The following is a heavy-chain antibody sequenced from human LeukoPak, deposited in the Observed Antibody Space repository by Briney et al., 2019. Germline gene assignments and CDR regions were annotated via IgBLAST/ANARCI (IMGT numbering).Heavy chain of an antibody. V-gene: IGHV3-43*02. CDR1: GFSFDDYA. D-gene: IGHD2-2*03. CDR2: ISGDAGST. J-gene: IGHJ3*01. Sequence: PGGSLRLSCAASGFSFDDYAMHWVRHAPGKGLEWVSLISGDAGSTYYADSVRGRFSISRDNSKNSLFLQMNSLRTEDTAFYFCAKVIGYCSSTSCSLFDDAFDVWGQGTIVTVSS. CDR3: AKVIGYCSSTSCSLFDDAFDV.